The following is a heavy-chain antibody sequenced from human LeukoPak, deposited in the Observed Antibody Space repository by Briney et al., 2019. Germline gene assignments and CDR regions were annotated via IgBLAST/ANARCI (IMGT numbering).Heavy chain of an antibody. D-gene: IGHD3-10*01. J-gene: IGHJ4*02. Sequence: GGPLRLSCADSGFSFSNAWMTWVRQAPGKGLEWVGRIKAMSDGGTTEYAAPVKGRFTISRDDSKKTLYLQMNNLKTEDTAVYYCTTLLWALRIWGQGTLVTVSS. CDR1: GFSFSNAW. CDR2: IKAMSDGGTT. CDR3: TTLLWALRI. V-gene: IGHV3-15*01.